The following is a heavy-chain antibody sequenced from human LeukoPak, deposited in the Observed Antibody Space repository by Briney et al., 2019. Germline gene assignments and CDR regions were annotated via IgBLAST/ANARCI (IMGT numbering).Heavy chain of an antibody. CDR1: GGSFSGYY. V-gene: IGHV4-34*01. D-gene: IGHD5-12*01. Sequence: SETLSLTCAVYGGSFSGYYWSWIRQPPGKGLEWIGEINHSGSTNYNPSLKSRVTISVDTSKNQFSLKLSSVTAADTAVYYCARALLRGYSGYRYDYWGQGTLVTVSS. CDR2: INHSGST. J-gene: IGHJ4*02. CDR3: ARALLRGYSGYRYDY.